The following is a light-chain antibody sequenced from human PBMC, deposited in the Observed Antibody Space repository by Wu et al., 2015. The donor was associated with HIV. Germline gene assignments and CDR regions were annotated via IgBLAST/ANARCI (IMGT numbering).Light chain of an antibody. CDR1: QTIRGNY. J-gene: IGKJ2*01. CDR3: QQYGSSSYT. V-gene: IGKV3-20*01. CDR2: GAS. Sequence: EIVLTQSPGTLSLSPGERATLSCRASQTIRGNYLAWYQVKPGQAPRLLIYGASNRATGIPDRFSGSESGTDFTLSISRLEPEDFAVYYCQQYGSSSYTFGQGTKLEIK.